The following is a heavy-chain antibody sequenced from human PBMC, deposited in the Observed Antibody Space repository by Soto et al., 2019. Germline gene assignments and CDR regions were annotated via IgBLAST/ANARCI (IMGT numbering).Heavy chain of an antibody. Sequence: QVQLQQWGAGLLKPSETLSLTCAVYGGSFSGYYWSWIRQPPGKGLEWIGEINHSGSTNYNPSLKSRVNIAVDTSKNQFSLKLSSVTAADTAVYYCARGEAAAGIYYFDYWGQGTLVTVSS. CDR3: ARGEAAAGIYYFDY. CDR2: INHSGST. D-gene: IGHD6-13*01. V-gene: IGHV4-34*01. CDR1: GGSFSGYY. J-gene: IGHJ4*02.